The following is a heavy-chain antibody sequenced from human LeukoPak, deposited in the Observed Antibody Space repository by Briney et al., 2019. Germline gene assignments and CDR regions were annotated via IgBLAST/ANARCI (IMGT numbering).Heavy chain of an antibody. J-gene: IGHJ4*02. V-gene: IGHV1-46*01. D-gene: IGHD3-10*01. Sequence: ASVKVSCKASGYTFTTYYMHWVRQAPGQGLEWMGIINPSGGSTTYAQKFQGRVTMTRDTSTSTVYMELSSLRPEDTAVYYCARHPDYYGSGSYYNVENYFDYWGQGTLVTVSS. CDR2: INPSGGST. CDR1: GYTFTTYY. CDR3: ARHPDYYGSGSYYNVENYFDY.